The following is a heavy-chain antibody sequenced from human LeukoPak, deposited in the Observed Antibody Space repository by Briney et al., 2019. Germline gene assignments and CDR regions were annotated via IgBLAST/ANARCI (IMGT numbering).Heavy chain of an antibody. CDR1: GYTFTSYY. J-gene: IGHJ4*02. CDR2: INPSGGST. D-gene: IGHD4-11*01. Sequence: ASVKVSCKASGYTFTSYYMHWVRQAPGQGLEWMGIINPSGGSTSYAQRFQGRVTMTRDTSTSTVYMELSSLRSEDTAVYYCARARLQGNYFDYWGQGTLVTVSS. CDR3: ARARLQGNYFDY. V-gene: IGHV1-46*01.